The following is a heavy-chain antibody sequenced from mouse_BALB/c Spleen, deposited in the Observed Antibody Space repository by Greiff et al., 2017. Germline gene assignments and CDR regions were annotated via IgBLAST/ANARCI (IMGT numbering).Heavy chain of an antibody. Sequence: QVQLKQPGAELVKPGASVKLSCKASGYTFTSYYMYWVKQRPGQGLEWIGGINPSNGGTNFNEKFKSKATLTVDKSSSTAYMQLSSLTSEDSAVYYCTKSLYYGSSPWYFDVWGAGTTVTVSS. V-gene: IGHV1S81*02. CDR1: GYTFTSYY. CDR3: TKSLYYGSSPWYFDV. CDR2: INPSNGGT. D-gene: IGHD1-1*01. J-gene: IGHJ1*01.